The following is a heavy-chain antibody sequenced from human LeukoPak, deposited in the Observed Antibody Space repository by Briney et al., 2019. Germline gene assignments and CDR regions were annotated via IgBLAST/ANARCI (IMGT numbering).Heavy chain of an antibody. CDR3: ARVHSEYYYDSSGYYY. Sequence: PGGSLRLSCAASGFSFISYEMNWVRQAPGKGLQWVSYISSSGSAIYHADSVKGRFTISRDNAKNSLYLQMNSLRAEDTAVYYCARVHSEYYYDSSGYYYWGQGTLVTVSS. D-gene: IGHD3-22*01. CDR2: ISSSGSAI. V-gene: IGHV3-48*03. J-gene: IGHJ4*02. CDR1: GFSFISYE.